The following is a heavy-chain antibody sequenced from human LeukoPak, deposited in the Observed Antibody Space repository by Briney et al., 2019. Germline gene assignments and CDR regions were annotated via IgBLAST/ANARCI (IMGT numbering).Heavy chain of an antibody. Sequence: GGSLRLSCAASGVTFSNYPMSWVRQAPGKGLEWVSAISGGGASTYYTDSVKGRFTISRDNSQNTLSLQMNSLRAEDTAVYYCARDPRSEGTSGSFFDYWGQGTLVTVSS. V-gene: IGHV3-23*01. CDR3: ARDPRSEGTSGSFFDY. CDR1: GVTFSNYP. J-gene: IGHJ4*02. D-gene: IGHD2-8*01. CDR2: ISGGGAST.